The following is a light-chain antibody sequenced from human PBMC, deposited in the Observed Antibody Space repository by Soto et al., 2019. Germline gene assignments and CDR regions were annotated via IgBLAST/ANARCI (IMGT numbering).Light chain of an antibody. J-gene: IGKJ4*01. CDR1: QSISSW. V-gene: IGKV1-5*01. CDR2: DAS. CDR3: QQYNTYSSLT. Sequence: DIHMTQSPSTLSASLGDGVTITCRASQSISSWLAWYQQKPGKAPKLLIYDASSLESGVPSRFSGSGYGTEFTLTISSLQPDDFATYYCQQYNTYSSLTFGGGTKVDI.